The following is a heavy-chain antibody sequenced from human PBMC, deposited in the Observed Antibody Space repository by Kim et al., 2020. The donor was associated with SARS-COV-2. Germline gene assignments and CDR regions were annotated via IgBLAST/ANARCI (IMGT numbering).Heavy chain of an antibody. D-gene: IGHD6-13*01. V-gene: IGHV1-3*01. J-gene: IGHJ4*02. Sequence: KYSPRFQGRVTITRATSARTAYMGLSSLGSEDTAVYYCARDPSIAAAEGDYWGQGTLVTVSS. CDR3: ARDPSIAAAEGDY.